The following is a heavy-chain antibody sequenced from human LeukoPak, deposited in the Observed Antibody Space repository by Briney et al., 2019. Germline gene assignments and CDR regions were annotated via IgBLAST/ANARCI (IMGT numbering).Heavy chain of an antibody. Sequence: GGSLRLSCASTGFTFSSHAMSWVRQAPGKGLEWVSGISGSGGSTYYADSVKGRFTISRDNSKNTLYLQMNSLRAEDTAVYYCARAGGGWYIWDYWGQGTLVTVSS. CDR2: ISGSGGST. V-gene: IGHV3-23*01. J-gene: IGHJ4*02. CDR1: GFTFSSHA. D-gene: IGHD2-15*01. CDR3: ARAGGGWYIWDY.